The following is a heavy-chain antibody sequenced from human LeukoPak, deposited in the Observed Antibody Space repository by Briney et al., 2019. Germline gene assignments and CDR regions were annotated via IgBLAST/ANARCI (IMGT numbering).Heavy chain of an antibody. D-gene: IGHD3/OR15-3a*01. CDR1: GFTFSSYE. J-gene: IGHJ5*02. Sequence: GGSLRLSCAASGFTFSSYEMNWVRQAPGKGLEWVSYTSSSGSTIYYADSVKGRFTISRDNAKNSLYLQMNSLRAEDTAVYYCARLRDYSWFDPWGQGTLVTVSS. CDR3: ARLRDYSWFDP. CDR2: TSSSGSTI. V-gene: IGHV3-48*03.